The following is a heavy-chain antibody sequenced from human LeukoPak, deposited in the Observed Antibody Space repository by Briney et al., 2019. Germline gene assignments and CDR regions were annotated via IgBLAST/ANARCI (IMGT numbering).Heavy chain of an antibody. Sequence: ASVKVSCKASGYTFTSYDINWVRQATGQGLEWMGWMNPNSGNTGYAQKLQGRVTMTTDTSTSTAYMELRSLRSDDTAVYYCARDGGDYVWGSYRFGPPYYFDYWGQGTLVTVSS. D-gene: IGHD3-16*02. CDR1: GYTFTSYD. J-gene: IGHJ4*02. CDR3: ARDGGDYVWGSYRFGPPYYFDY. V-gene: IGHV1-8*01. CDR2: MNPNSGNT.